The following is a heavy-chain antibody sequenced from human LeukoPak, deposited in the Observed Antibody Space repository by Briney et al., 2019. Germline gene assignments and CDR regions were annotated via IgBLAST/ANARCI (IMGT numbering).Heavy chain of an antibody. V-gene: IGHV3-23*01. D-gene: IGHD6-19*01. Sequence: SGGSLRLSSAASEFTFNGCARSWVRPAQGKGLEWVSDMTSSGGNTYYADYVKGRFSISRDNSKNTLYLQMNSLRVEDTAVYYCAKSRYSGGWSYFDDWGQAILVTVSS. J-gene: IGHJ4*02. CDR2: MTSSGGNT. CDR3: AKSRYSGGWSYFDD. CDR1: EFTFNGCA.